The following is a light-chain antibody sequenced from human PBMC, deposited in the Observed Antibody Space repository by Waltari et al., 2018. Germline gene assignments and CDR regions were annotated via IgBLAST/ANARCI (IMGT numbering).Light chain of an antibody. Sequence: QSVLTQPPSVSGAPGQRVTISCPGSSSNIGAGFHVHLYQHLPGTAPKLLFYCNNNPPSGVPDRFSASKSGSSASLAITGLQAEDEADYYCQSYDNSLSVFVVFGGGTKLTVL. CDR1: SSNIGAGFH. CDR3: QSYDNSLSVFVV. V-gene: IGLV1-40*01. CDR2: CNN. J-gene: IGLJ2*01.